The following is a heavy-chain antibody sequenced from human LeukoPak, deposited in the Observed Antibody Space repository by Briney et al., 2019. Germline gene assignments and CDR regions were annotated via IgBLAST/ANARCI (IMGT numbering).Heavy chain of an antibody. CDR2: IRRSGNTI. CDR3: ARTYDSSGYFDPHFDY. J-gene: IGHJ4*02. Sequence: QSGGSLRLSCAPSGFTLSSYEMNWVRHAPGKGRGWGSYIRRSGNTIYYADSVKGRFTISRENAKNALYLKMDSLRAEDTAVYYCARTYDSSGYFDPHFDYWGQGTLVTVSS. D-gene: IGHD3-22*01. CDR1: GFTLSSYE. V-gene: IGHV3-48*03.